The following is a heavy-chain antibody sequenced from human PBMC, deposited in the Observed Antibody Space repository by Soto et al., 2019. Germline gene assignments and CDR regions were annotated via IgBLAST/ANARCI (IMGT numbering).Heavy chain of an antibody. D-gene: IGHD2-15*01. J-gene: IGHJ4*02. CDR1: GGSFSGYY. V-gene: IGHV4-34*01. CDR2: INHSGST. CDR3: AGRYCSGGSCLGGHGY. Sequence: SETLSLTCAVYGGSFSGYYWSWIRQPPGKGLEWIGEINHSGSTNYNPSLKSRVTISVDTSKNQFSLKLSSVTAADTAVYYCAGRYCSGGSCLGGHGYWGQGTLVTVSS.